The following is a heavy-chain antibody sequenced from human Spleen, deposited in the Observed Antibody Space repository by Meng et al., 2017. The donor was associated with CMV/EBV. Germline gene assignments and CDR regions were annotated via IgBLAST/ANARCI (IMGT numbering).Heavy chain of an antibody. Sequence: QVHLLEPGPGLVKPSQTLSLTCTVSGGSISSGDYYWSWIRQPPGKGLEWIGYIYYSGSTYYNPSLKSRVTISVDTSKNQFSLKLSSVTAADTAVYYCARDGGYHRAAGPYWGQGTLVTVSS. CDR3: ARDGGYHRAAGPY. D-gene: IGHD2-15*01. J-gene: IGHJ4*02. CDR2: IYYSGST. V-gene: IGHV4-30-4*08. CDR1: GGSISSGDYY.